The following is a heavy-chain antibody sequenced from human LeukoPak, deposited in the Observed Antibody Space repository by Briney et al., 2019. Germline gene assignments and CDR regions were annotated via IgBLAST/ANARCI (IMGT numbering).Heavy chain of an antibody. CDR1: GFTFSSYG. CDR2: IWYDGSNK. V-gene: IGHV3-33*01. CDR3: ARVSSSGYYADY. D-gene: IGHD3-22*01. Sequence: PGRSLGLSCAASGFTFSSYGMHWVRQAPGKGLEWVAVIWYDGSNKYYADSVKGRFTISRDNSKNTLYLQMNSLRAEDTAVYYCARVSSSGYYADYWGQGTLVTVSS. J-gene: IGHJ4*02.